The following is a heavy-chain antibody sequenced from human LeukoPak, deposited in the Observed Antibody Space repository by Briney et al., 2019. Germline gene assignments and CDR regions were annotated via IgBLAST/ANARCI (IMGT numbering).Heavy chain of an antibody. CDR1: GGSFSGYY. CDR3: ARSPRGIVVVPAGGYYFDY. D-gene: IGHD2-2*01. J-gene: IGHJ4*02. V-gene: IGHV4-34*01. CDR2: INHSGST. Sequence: SETLSLTXAVYGGSFSGYYWSWIRQPPGKGLEWIGEINHSGSTNYNPSLKSRVTISVDTSKNQFSLKLSSVTAADTAVYYCARSPRGIVVVPAGGYYFDYWGQGTLVTVSS.